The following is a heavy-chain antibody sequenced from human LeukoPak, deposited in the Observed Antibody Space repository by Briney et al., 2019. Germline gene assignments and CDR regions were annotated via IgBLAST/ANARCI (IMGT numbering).Heavy chain of an antibody. J-gene: IGHJ4*02. V-gene: IGHV4-59*08. CDR1: GGSISSYY. D-gene: IGHD6-6*01. CDR2: IYYSGST. Sequence: SETLSLTCTVSGGSISSYYWSWIRQPPGKGLEWIGYIYYSGSTNYNPSLKSRVTISVDTSKNQFSLKLSSVTAADTAVYYCARRTEYSNWGYYFDYWGQGTLVTASS. CDR3: ARRTEYSNWGYYFDY.